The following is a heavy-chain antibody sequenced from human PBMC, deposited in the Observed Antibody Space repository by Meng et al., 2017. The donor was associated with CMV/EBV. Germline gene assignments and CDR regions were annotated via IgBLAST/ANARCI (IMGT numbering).Heavy chain of an antibody. CDR2: ISSSSSYI. V-gene: IGHV3-21*01. CDR3: ASYHHSSSQWYFDY. D-gene: IGHD6-13*01. J-gene: IGHJ4*02. CDR1: GFTFSSYS. Sequence: GGSLRLSCAASGFTFSSYSMNWVRQAPGKGLEWVSSISSSSSYIYYADSVKGRFTISRDNAKNSLYLQMNSLRAEDTAAYYCASYHHSSSQWYFDYWGQGTLVTVSS.